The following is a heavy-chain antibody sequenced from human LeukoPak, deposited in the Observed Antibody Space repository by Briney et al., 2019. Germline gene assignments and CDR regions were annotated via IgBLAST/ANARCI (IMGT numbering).Heavy chain of an antibody. J-gene: IGHJ3*02. D-gene: IGHD3-10*01. Sequence: SETLSLTCAVYGGPFSDYFWTWIRQPPGKGLEWIGDINHSGSTNYNPSLKSRVTMSLDTSKNQFSLKLSSVTAADTAVYYCARLWPGGSWAFDIWGQGTMVTVSS. CDR1: GGPFSDYF. CDR2: INHSGST. CDR3: ARLWPGGSWAFDI. V-gene: IGHV4-34*01.